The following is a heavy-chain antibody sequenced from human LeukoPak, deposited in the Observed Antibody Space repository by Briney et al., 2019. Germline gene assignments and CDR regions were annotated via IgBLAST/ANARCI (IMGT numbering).Heavy chain of an antibody. CDR3: ARTVGATDSLDY. Sequence: QPAGSLRLSCAASGFTFSSYEMNWVRQAPGKGLEWGSYISSSGSTIYYPDSVKGRFTISRGNAKNSLYLQMNSLRAEDTAVYYCARTVGATDSLDYWGQGTLVTVSS. J-gene: IGHJ4*02. CDR1: GFTFSSYE. V-gene: IGHV3-48*03. CDR2: ISSSGSTI. D-gene: IGHD1-26*01.